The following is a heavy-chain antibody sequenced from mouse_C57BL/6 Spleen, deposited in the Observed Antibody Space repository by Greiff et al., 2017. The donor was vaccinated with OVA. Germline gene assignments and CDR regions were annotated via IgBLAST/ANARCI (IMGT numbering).Heavy chain of an antibody. J-gene: IGHJ4*01. V-gene: IGHV5-17*01. Sequence: EVKLVESGGGLVKPGGSLKLSCAASGFTFSDYGMHWVRQAPEKGPEWVAYISSGSSTIYYADTVKGRFTISRDNAKNTLFLQMTSLRSEDTAMYYCARDYSNYYYAMDYWGQGTSVTVSS. CDR1: GFTFSDYG. D-gene: IGHD2-5*01. CDR3: ARDYSNYYYAMDY. CDR2: ISSGSSTI.